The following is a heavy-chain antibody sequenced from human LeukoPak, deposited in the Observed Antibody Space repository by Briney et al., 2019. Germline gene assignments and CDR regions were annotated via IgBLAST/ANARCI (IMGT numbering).Heavy chain of an antibody. V-gene: IGHV3-23*01. Sequence: GGSLRLSCAASGFTLSSYAMSWVRQAPGKGLEWVSAVSGSGGTSYYADSVKGRFTISREDSKNTLHLQMNSLRAEDTAVYYCAKTTGNIAGAYFDYWGQGALVTVSS. CDR1: GFTLSSYA. CDR2: VSGSGGTS. J-gene: IGHJ4*02. D-gene: IGHD1-26*01. CDR3: AKTTGNIAGAYFDY.